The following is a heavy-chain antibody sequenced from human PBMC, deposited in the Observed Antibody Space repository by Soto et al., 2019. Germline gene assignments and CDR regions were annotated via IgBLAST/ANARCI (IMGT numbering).Heavy chain of an antibody. Sequence: QVQLQQWGAGLLKPSETLSLTCVVYGGSFSGYYWSWIRQPPGKGLEWFGEVNHSGGIDYNPSLESRVTISVDTSKNQFSLKLSSVTAADTAVYYCAGRNGYYSGIDYWGQGTLVTVSS. V-gene: IGHV4-34*02. J-gene: IGHJ4*02. CDR2: VNHSGGI. D-gene: IGHD3-22*01. CDR3: AGRNGYYSGIDY. CDR1: GGSFSGYY.